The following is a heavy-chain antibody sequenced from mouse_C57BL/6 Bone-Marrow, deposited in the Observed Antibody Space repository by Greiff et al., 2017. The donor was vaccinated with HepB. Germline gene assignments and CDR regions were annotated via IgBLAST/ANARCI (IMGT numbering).Heavy chain of an antibody. J-gene: IGHJ1*03. D-gene: IGHD1-1*01. V-gene: IGHV1-5*01. Sequence: VQLQQSGTVLARPGASVKMSCKTSGYTFTSYWMHWVKQRPGQGLEWIGAIYPGNSDTSYNQKFKGKAKLTAVTSASTAYMELSSLTNEDSAVYYCTREGATTVVQYFDVWGTGTTVTVSS. CDR2: IYPGNSDT. CDR1: GYTFTSYW. CDR3: TREGATTVVQYFDV.